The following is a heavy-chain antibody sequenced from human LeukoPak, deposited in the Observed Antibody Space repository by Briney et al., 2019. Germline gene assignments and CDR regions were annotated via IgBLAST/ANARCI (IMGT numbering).Heavy chain of an antibody. Sequence: PSETLSLTCTVSGGSISSYYWSWIRQPPGKGLEWIGYIYYTGSTNYNPSLRSRVTISVDTSKNQFSLQLSSVTAADTAVYYCARVGFGNTPHPIDYWGQGTLVTVSS. D-gene: IGHD4-23*01. V-gene: IGHV4-59*01. CDR1: GGSISSYY. CDR2: IYYTGST. CDR3: ARVGFGNTPHPIDY. J-gene: IGHJ4*02.